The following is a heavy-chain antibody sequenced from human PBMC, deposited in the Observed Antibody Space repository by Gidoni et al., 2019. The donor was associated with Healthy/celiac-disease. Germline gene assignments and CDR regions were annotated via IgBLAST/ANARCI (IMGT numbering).Heavy chain of an antibody. Sequence: SWVRQAPGKGLEWVSAISGSGGSTYYADSVKGRFTISRDNSKNTLYLQMNSLRAEDTAVYYCAGSRSWAWYFDLWGRGTLVTVSS. V-gene: IGHV3-23*01. D-gene: IGHD6-13*01. CDR2: ISGSGGST. CDR3: AGSRSWAWYFDL. J-gene: IGHJ2*01.